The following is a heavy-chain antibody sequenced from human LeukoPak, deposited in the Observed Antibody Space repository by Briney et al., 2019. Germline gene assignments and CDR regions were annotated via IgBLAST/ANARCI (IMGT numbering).Heavy chain of an antibody. Sequence: PSETLSLTCAVYGRSFSGYYWSWIRQPPGKGLEWIGEINHSGSTNYNPSLKSRVTISVDTSKNQFSLKLSSVTAADTAVYYCARGTNSYYRWGQGTLVTVSS. CDR2: INHSGST. CDR3: ARGTNSYYR. J-gene: IGHJ5*02. V-gene: IGHV4-34*01. CDR1: GRSFSGYY. D-gene: IGHD3-10*01.